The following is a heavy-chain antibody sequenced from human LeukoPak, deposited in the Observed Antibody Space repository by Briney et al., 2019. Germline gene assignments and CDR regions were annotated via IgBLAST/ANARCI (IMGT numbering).Heavy chain of an antibody. D-gene: IGHD6-19*01. Sequence: GGSLRLSCAASRFTFSSYAMSWVRQAPGKGLEWVSAISGSGGSTYYADSVKGRFTISRDNSKNTLYLQMNSLRAEDTAVYYCANVAVAGLGNYFDYWGQGTLVTVSS. V-gene: IGHV3-23*01. CDR2: ISGSGGST. CDR3: ANVAVAGLGNYFDY. J-gene: IGHJ4*02. CDR1: RFTFSSYA.